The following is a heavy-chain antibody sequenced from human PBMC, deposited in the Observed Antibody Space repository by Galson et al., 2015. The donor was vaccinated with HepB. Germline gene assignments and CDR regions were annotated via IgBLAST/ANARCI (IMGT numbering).Heavy chain of an antibody. CDR2: ISYDGSNK. CDR1: GFTSSSYA. J-gene: IGHJ4*02. V-gene: IGHV3-30-3*01. CDR3: ARSGSMQSEFTIAVAAEYYFDY. D-gene: IGHD6-19*01. Sequence: SLRLSCAASGFTSSSYAMHWVRQAPGKGLEWVAVISYDGSNKYYADSVKGRFTISRDNSKDTLYLQMNSLRAEDTAVYYCARSGSMQSEFTIAVAAEYYFDYWGQGTLVTVSS.